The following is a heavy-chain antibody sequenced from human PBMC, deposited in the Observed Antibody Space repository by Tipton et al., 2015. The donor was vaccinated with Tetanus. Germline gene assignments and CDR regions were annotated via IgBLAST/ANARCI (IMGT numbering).Heavy chain of an antibody. CDR2: IYYSGTT. CDR1: GGSITSGTCY. Sequence: GLVKPSETLSLTCTVSGGSITSGTCYWGWIRQPPGKGLEWIGNIYYSGTTFYNSPLKTRVTISLDTPKNHFSLKMTPVTAADTAVYYCARQADNWFDPWGQGTLVAVSS. V-gene: IGHV4-39*01. J-gene: IGHJ5*02. CDR3: ARQADNWFDP.